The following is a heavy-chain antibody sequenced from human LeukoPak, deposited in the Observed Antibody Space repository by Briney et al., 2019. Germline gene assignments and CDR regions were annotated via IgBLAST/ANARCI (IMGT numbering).Heavy chain of an antibody. CDR1: GFTFSSYA. CDR2: ISGSGGST. Sequence: GGSLRLSCAASGFTFSSYAMSWVRQAPGKGLEWVSAISGSGGSTYHADSVKGRFTISRDNSKNTLYLQMNSLRAEDTAVYYCAKDLDYYGSRDWFDPWGQGTLVTVSS. V-gene: IGHV3-23*01. D-gene: IGHD3-10*01. J-gene: IGHJ5*02. CDR3: AKDLDYYGSRDWFDP.